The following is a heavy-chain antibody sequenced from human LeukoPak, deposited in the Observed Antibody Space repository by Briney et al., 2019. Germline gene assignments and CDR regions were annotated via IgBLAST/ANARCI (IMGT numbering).Heavy chain of an antibody. Sequence: GGSLRLSCAVSGFTFSSYSMNWVRHAPGKGLEWVSYISSSSSTIYYADSVKGRFTISRHNAKNSLYLQMNSLRAEDTAVYYCARDRTTIFGVVSAFDYWGQGTLVTVSS. J-gene: IGHJ4*02. CDR2: ISSSSSTI. CDR1: GFTFSSYS. CDR3: ARDRTTIFGVVSAFDY. D-gene: IGHD3-3*01. V-gene: IGHV3-48*04.